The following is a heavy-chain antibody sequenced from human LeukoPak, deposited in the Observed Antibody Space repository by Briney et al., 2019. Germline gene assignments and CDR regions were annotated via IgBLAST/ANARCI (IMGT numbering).Heavy chain of an antibody. D-gene: IGHD6-6*01. Sequence: SETLSLTCTVSGGSISSYYWSWIRQPPGKGLEWIGYIYYSGSTNYNPSLKSRVTISVDTSKNQFSLKLSSVTAADTAVYYCARDEFRAARFRGDAFDIWGQGTMVTVSS. CDR3: ARDEFRAARFRGDAFDI. CDR1: GGSISSYY. CDR2: IYYSGST. J-gene: IGHJ3*02. V-gene: IGHV4-59*01.